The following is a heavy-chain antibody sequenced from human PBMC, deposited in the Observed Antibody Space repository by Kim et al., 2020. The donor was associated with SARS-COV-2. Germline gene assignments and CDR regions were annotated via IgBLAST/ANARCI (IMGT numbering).Heavy chain of an antibody. CDR3: AKDKYEGASRLDC. J-gene: IGHJ4*01. Sequence: GGSLRLSCAASGFTFNGYDMHWVLQAPGKGLEWWARISVDGGNTKYVGSVKGRVTISRDNSKKSLYLQMKSLTTEDTAVYYCAKDKYEGASRLDCWGQGTLHTVSS. CDR2: ISVDGGNT. V-gene: IGHV3-30*18. CDR1: GFTFNGYD. D-gene: IGHD3-16*01.